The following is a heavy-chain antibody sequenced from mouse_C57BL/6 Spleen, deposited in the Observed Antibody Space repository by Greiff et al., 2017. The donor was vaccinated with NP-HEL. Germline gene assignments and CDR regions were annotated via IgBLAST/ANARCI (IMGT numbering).Heavy chain of an antibody. CDR2: ISYDGSN. CDR3: AREGDGLFDY. D-gene: IGHD2-3*01. Sequence: EVKLQESGPGLVKPSQSLSLTCSVTGYSITSGYYWNWIRQFPGNKLEWMGYISYDGSNNYNPSLKNRISITRDTSKNQFFLKLNSVTTEDTATCYSAREGDGLFDYWGQGTTLTVSS. V-gene: IGHV3-6*01. J-gene: IGHJ2*01. CDR1: GYSITSGYY.